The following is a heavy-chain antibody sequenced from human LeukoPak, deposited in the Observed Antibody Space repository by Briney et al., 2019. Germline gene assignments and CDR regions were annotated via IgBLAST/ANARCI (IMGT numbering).Heavy chain of an antibody. CDR3: ARVEYRDYSKDFDY. CDR2: INHSGTT. J-gene: IGHJ4*02. V-gene: IGHV4-34*01. D-gene: IGHD4-17*01. CDR1: GESFSGYY. Sequence: SETLSLTCAVYGESFSGYYWSWIRQPPGKGLEWIGEINHSGTTNYNPSLKSRVIISVDTSKNQFSLKLSSVTAADTAMYYCARVEYRDYSKDFDYWGQGTLVTVSS.